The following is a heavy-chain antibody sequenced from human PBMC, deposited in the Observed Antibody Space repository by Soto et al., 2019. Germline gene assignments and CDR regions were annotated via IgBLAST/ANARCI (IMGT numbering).Heavy chain of an antibody. D-gene: IGHD6-25*01. V-gene: IGHV4-39*01. CDR3: ARQGVSSGWFDY. J-gene: IGHJ4*02. CDR2: IYYSGSA. CDR1: GGSISSSSYY. Sequence: SETLSLTCTVSGGSISSSSYYWGWVRQPPGKGLEWIGTIYYSGSASYNPSHKSRITISVDTSKKQFSLKLSSVTAADTAVYYCARQGVSSGWFDYWGQGTLVTVSS.